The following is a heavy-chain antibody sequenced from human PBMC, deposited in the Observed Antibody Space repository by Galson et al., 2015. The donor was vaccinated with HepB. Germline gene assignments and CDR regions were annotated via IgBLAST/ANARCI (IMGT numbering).Heavy chain of an antibody. J-gene: IGHJ4*02. CDR2: IRSKAYGGTT. V-gene: IGHV3-49*03. D-gene: IGHD3-3*01. CDR1: GFTFGDYA. CDR3: AKTPNYDLFDY. Sequence: SLRLSCAASGFTFGDYAMSWFRQAPGKGLEWVGFIRSKAYGGTTEYAASVKGRFTISRDDSKSIAYLQMNSLKTEDTAVYYCAKTPNYDLFDYWGQGTLVTVSS.